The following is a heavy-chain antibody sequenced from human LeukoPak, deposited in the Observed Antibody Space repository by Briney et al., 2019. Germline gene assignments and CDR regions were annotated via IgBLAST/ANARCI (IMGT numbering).Heavy chain of an antibody. CDR1: GGSISSYY. V-gene: IGHV4-59*01. Sequence: PSETLSLTCTVSGGSISSYYWSWIRQPPGKGLEWIGYIYYSGSTNYNPSLKSRVTISVDTSKNQFSLKLSSVTAADTAVYYCARAYGWGSDYYYYYYMDVWGKGTTVTVSS. CDR2: IYYSGST. D-gene: IGHD2-21*01. CDR3: ARAYGWGSDYYYYYYMDV. J-gene: IGHJ6*03.